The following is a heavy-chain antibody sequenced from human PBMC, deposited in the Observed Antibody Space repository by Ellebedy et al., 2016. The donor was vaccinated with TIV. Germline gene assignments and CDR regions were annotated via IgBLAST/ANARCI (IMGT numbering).Heavy chain of an antibody. CDR2: ISTYNGDT. CDR3: VHTGDRGI. J-gene: IGHJ3*02. V-gene: IGHV1-18*01. D-gene: IGHD3-10*01. Sequence: AASVKVSCKASGYTFTSYGLSWVRQAPGQGLEWMGWISTYNGDTKYAQNLQGRVTMTTDTSTSTAYVELRSLRSDDTAVYYCVHTGDRGIWGQGTMVIVSS. CDR1: GYTFTSYG.